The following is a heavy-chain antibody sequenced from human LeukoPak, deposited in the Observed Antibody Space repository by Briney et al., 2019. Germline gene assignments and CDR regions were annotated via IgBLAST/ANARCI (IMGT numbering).Heavy chain of an antibody. J-gene: IGHJ6*04. CDR1: GGSITSHY. CDR3: ARDLLPDCSNGVCPIIEP. Sequence: SETLSLICTVSGGSITSHYWSWIRRPPGKGLEWIGHISYSGSTKYNPSIKSRVAISIGTSKKQFSLQLSSVTAADTAEYYCARDLLPDCSNGVCPIIEPWGKGTTVVVSS. CDR2: ISYSGST. V-gene: IGHV4-59*11. D-gene: IGHD2-8*01.